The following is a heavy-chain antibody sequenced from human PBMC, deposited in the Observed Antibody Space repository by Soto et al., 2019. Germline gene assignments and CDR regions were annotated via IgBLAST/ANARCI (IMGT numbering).Heavy chain of an antibody. CDR3: ARLTELYIVFDY. J-gene: IGHJ4*02. Sequence: ASGPTLVNPTQTLTLTCSFSGFSLSTSEVGVGWVRQPPGKALEWLAVIYWDDDKRYSPALKGRLTITKDTSKSQVVLSLTNVDPVDTATYYCARLTELYIVFDYWGQGALVTVSS. V-gene: IGHV2-5*02. D-gene: IGHD1-26*01. CDR1: GFSLSTSEVG. CDR2: IYWDDDK.